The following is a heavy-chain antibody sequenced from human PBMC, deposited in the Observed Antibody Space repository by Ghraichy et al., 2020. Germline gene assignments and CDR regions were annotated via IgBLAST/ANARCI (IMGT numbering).Heavy chain of an antibody. D-gene: IGHD1-26*01. CDR3: ARVGVGAMDYAFDI. CDR1: DTPSPAT. J-gene: IGHJ3*02. Sequence: ASVKVPARLLDTPSPATICTGCDRPLDKGLSGWDGSTLTVVAQTMHRSFGRVTMTRDTSISTAYMELSRLRSDDTAVYYCARVGVGAMDYAFDIWGQGTMVTVSS. V-gene: IGHV1-2*02. CDR2: STLTVVA.